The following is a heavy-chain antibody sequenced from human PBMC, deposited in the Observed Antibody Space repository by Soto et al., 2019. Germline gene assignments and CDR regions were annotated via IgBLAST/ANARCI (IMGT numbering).Heavy chain of an antibody. D-gene: IGHD3-10*01. CDR1: GGIFSTYA. CDR3: ARDRDDYGSGNYYNRIDF. J-gene: IGHJ4*02. Sequence: QVQLVQSGAEVKKPGSSVKVSCKASGGIFSTYAISWLRQAPGQGLAGMGGIIPLFGTPNYAQRIQGRVTITADESTSTGYMELSRLRSEDTAVYYCARDRDDYGSGNYYNRIDFWGQGTLVTVSS. V-gene: IGHV1-69*01. CDR2: IIPLFGTP.